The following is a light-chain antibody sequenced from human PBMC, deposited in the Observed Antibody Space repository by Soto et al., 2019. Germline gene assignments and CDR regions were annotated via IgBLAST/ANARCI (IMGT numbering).Light chain of an antibody. J-gene: IGKJ4*01. CDR2: GVS. CDR1: QGIRSW. V-gene: IGKV1-12*01. Sequence: DMQMTQSPSSVSASVGDRVTSTCRASQGIRSWLTWYQQKPGKAPKLLIYGVSTLHSGVPSRFSGSGSGTDFTLTISSLQPEDVGTYYCQQANSFPFTFGGGTKVEIK. CDR3: QQANSFPFT.